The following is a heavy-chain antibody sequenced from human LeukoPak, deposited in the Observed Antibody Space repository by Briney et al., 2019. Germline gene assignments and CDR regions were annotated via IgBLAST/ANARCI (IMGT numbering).Heavy chain of an antibody. D-gene: IGHD3-3*01. CDR3: ARVPYDFWSGYPDY. CDR1: GFTFSSYA. Sequence: PGGSLRLSCAASGFTFSSYAMHWVRQAPGKGLEYVSAISSNGGITYSANTVKGRFTISRDNSKNTLYLQMGSLRAEDMAVCYCARVPYDFWSGYPDYWGQGTLVTVSS. CDR2: ISSNGGIT. J-gene: IGHJ4*02. V-gene: IGHV3-64*01.